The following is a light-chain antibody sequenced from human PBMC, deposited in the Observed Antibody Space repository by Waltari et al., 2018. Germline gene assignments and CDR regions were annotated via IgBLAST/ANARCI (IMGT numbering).Light chain of an antibody. J-gene: IGKJ5*01. V-gene: IGKV1-12*01. Sequence: DIQMTQSPSSVSASVGDRVTITCRASQGISRWLAWYQQKPGKAPKLLIYGTSNLQSGVPSRFSGSGSGTHFTLTVSSLQPEDFAIYYCQQANCFPITFGQGTRLEIK. CDR3: QQANCFPIT. CDR2: GTS. CDR1: QGISRW.